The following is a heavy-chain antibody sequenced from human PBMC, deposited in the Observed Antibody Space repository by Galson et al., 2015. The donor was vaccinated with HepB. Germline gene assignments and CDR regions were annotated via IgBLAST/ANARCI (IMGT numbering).Heavy chain of an antibody. CDR2: LSYDGNYK. CDR3: AKDPIAGRPGYYQSYAMDV. CDR1: GFTFGNYG. Sequence: SLRLSCAASGFTFGNYGMDWVRQAPGKGLEWVAALSYDGNYKYYVDSVKGRFTISRDTSKNTLYLQMNSLRPEDTAVYYCAKDPIAGRPGYYQSYAMDVWGQGTTVTVSS. V-gene: IGHV3-30*18. J-gene: IGHJ6*02. D-gene: IGHD6-6*01.